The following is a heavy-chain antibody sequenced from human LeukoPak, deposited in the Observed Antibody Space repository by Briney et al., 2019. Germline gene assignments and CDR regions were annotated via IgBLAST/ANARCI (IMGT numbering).Heavy chain of an antibody. D-gene: IGHD3-16*01. J-gene: IGHJ6*03. V-gene: IGHV3-15*01. CDR2: IKSKTDGGTT. CDR1: GFTFSNAW. CDR3: TTVLRLNYYYMDV. Sequence: PGGSLRLSCVASGFTFSNAWMSWVRQAPGKGLEWVGRIKSKTDGGTTDYAAPVKGRFTISRDDSKNTLYLQMNSLKTEDTAVYYCTTVLRLNYYYMDVWGKGTTVTVSS.